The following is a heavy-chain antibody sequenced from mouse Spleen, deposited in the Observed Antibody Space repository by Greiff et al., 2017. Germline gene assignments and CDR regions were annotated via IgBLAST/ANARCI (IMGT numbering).Heavy chain of an antibody. V-gene: IGHV1-66*01. CDR1: GYSFTSYY. CDR3: AREGLLITGDFDY. D-gene: IGHD2-4*01. Sequence: VQLKQSGPELVKPGASVKISCKASGYSFTSYYIHWVKQRPGQGLEWIGWIYPANGNTKYAPKFQGKSTITSDTSSNTAYLQLSSLTSEDTAIYYCAREGLLITGDFDYWGQGTTLTVSS. J-gene: IGHJ2*01. CDR2: IYPANGNT.